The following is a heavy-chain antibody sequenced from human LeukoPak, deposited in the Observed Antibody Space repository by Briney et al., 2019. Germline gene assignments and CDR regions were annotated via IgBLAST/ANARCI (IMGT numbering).Heavy chain of an antibody. D-gene: IGHD2-15*01. CDR2: IINIGGRT. Sequence: GGSLRLSCAASGFTFSNSDMSWVRQAPGKGLEWVSTIINIGGRTFYADSVEGRFTISSDKSKSTLYLQMNSLRAEDTALYYCAKRPGYGFAFDLWGQGTVVTVSS. CDR3: AKRPGYGFAFDL. CDR1: GFTFSNSD. J-gene: IGHJ3*01. V-gene: IGHV3-23*01.